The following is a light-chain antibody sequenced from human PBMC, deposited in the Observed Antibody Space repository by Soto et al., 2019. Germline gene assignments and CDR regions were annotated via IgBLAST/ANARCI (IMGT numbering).Light chain of an antibody. V-gene: IGKV3-11*01. CDR2: DAS. Sequence: EIVLTQSPATLSLSPGERATLSCRASQSVRSHLGWYQQKPGQAPRLLIYDASNRATGVPARFTGSGSGTDFTLTISSLEPEDFAVYYCQQYDTYPLTFGGGTKVEIK. CDR1: QSVRSH. CDR3: QQYDTYPLT. J-gene: IGKJ4*01.